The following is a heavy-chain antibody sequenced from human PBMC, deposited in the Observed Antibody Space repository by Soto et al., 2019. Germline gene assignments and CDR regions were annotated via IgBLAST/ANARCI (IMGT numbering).Heavy chain of an antibody. J-gene: IGHJ4*02. V-gene: IGHV3-23*01. D-gene: IGHD5-12*01. CDR2: ISGSGDNT. CDR1: GFSFDDYA. CDR3: AKGYYSGYDLAYFDY. Sequence: EVQLLESGGGLVQPGGSLRLSCAASGFSFDDYAMTWVRQAAGKGLEWLSAISGSGDNTYYADSVKGRFTISRDNSKNTLYLQLNSLRAEDTALYYCAKGYYSGYDLAYFDYWGQGTLVTVSS.